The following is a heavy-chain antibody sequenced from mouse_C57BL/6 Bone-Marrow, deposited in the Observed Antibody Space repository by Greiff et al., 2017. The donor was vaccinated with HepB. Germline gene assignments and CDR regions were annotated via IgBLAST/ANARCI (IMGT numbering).Heavy chain of an antibody. CDR3: KSNYCLAY. Sequence: QVQLQQPGAELVRPGTSVKLSCKASGYTFTSYWMHWVKQRPGQGLEWIGVIDPSDSYTNYNQKFKGKATLTVDTTSSTAYMQLSSLTSEDSAVYYVKSNYCLAYWGQGTLVTVSA. J-gene: IGHJ3*01. CDR2: IDPSDSYT. V-gene: IGHV1-59*01. CDR1: GYTFTSYW. D-gene: IGHD2-5*01.